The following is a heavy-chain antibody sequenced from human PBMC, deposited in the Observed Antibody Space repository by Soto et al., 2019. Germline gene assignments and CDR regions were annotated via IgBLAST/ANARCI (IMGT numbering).Heavy chain of an antibody. J-gene: IGHJ3*02. CDR2: ISENGGSRGGT. D-gene: IGHD2-21*01. V-gene: IGHV3-23*01. CDR3: ASAKAVVVAALGI. CDR1: GFTFSNSA. Sequence: EGHLLESGGGLVQPGGSLRLSCTASGFTFSNSAMIWVRQAPGQGLEWVASISENGGSRGGTYYADSVKGRFTISRNNSKSTLYLQVDSLTVADTAVYYCASAKAVVVAALGIWGQGTMVTVSS.